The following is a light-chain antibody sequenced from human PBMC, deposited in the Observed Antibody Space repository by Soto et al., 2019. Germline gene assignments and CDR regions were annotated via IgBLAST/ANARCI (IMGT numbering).Light chain of an antibody. J-gene: IGLJ1*01. V-gene: IGLV6-57*04. CDR3: FSHRGGDSHV. CDR2: EDY. Sequence: NFMLTQPHSVSESPGKTVTISCTRSTGSIASNYVQWYQQRPGSAPTTVIYEDYQRPSGVPDRFSGSIDSSSNSASLTISGLQAEDEADYYCFSHRGGDSHVFGTGTKLTVL. CDR1: TGSIASNY.